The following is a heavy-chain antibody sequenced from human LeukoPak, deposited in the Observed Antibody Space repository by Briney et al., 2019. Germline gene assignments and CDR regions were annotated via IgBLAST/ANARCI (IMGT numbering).Heavy chain of an antibody. D-gene: IGHD2-15*01. CDR1: GFTFSSYG. CDR2: ISYDGSNK. CDR3: AKDREVVAPWYYFDY. V-gene: IGHV3-30*18. J-gene: IGHJ4*02. Sequence: QSGGSLRLSCAASGFTFSSYGMHWVRQAPGKGLEWVAVISYDGSNKYYADSVKGRFTISRDNSKNTLYLQMNSLRAEDTAVYYCAKDREVVAPWYYFDYWGQGTLVTVSS.